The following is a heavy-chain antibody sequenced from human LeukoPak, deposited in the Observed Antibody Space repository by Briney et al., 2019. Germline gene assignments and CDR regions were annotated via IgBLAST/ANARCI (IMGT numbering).Heavy chain of an antibody. Sequence: ASVKVSCKVSGYPLTELSMHWVRQAPGKGLEWMGGFDPEDGETIYAQKFQGRVTMTEDTSTDTAYMELSSLRSEDTAVYYCAILAAAAPTGFFDYWGQGTLVTVSS. CDR2: FDPEDGET. CDR1: GYPLTELS. V-gene: IGHV1-24*01. J-gene: IGHJ4*02. CDR3: AILAAAAPTGFFDY. D-gene: IGHD6-13*01.